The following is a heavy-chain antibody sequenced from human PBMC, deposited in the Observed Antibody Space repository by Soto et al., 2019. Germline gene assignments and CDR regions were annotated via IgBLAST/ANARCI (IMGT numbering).Heavy chain of an antibody. V-gene: IGHV1-46*03. J-gene: IGHJ4*02. CDR2: INPSGGST. Sequence: QVQLVQSGAEVKKPGASVKVSCKASGYTFTSYYMHWVRQAPGQGLEWMGIINPSGGSTSYAQKFQGRVTMTRETSTSTVYMEVSSLRSEDTAVYYCARGYSRNYFDYWGQGTLVTVSS. CDR3: ARGYSRNYFDY. CDR1: GYTFTSYY. D-gene: IGHD6-13*01.